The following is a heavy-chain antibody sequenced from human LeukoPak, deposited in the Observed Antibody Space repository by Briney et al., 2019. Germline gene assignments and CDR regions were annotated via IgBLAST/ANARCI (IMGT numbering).Heavy chain of an antibody. V-gene: IGHV4-39*01. CDR1: GRSISSSIYY. J-gene: IGHJ4*02. D-gene: IGHD6-13*01. CDR2: IYYSGST. Sequence: SETLSLTCTVSGRSISSSIYYWGWIRQPPGKGLEWIGSIYYSGSTYYNPSLKSRVTISVDTSKNQFSLKLSSVTAADTAVYYCATNRIAAAGDLDYWGQGTLVTVSS. CDR3: ATNRIAAAGDLDY.